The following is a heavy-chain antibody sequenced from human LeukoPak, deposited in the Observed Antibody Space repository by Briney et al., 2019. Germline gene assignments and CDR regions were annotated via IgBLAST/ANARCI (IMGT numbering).Heavy chain of an antibody. CDR3: ARADYDSSGYYRSFFDY. CDR1: GYTFTSYG. Sequence: ASVKVSCKASGYTFTSYGISWVRQAPGQGLEWMGWISAYNGNTNYAQKLQGRVTMTTDTSTSTAYMELSRLRSDDTAVYYCARADYDSSGYYRSFFDYWGQGTLVTVSS. V-gene: IGHV1-18*01. CDR2: ISAYNGNT. J-gene: IGHJ4*02. D-gene: IGHD3-22*01.